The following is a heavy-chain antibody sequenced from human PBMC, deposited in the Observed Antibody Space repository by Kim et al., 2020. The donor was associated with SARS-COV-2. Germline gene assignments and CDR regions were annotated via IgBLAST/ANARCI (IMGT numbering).Heavy chain of an antibody. J-gene: IGHJ4*02. CDR2: IYYSGST. CDR1: GGSISSYY. CDR3: AREGGYFQYDY. V-gene: IGHV4-59*13. D-gene: IGHD6-19*01. Sequence: SETLSLTCTVSGGSISSYYWSWIRQPPGKGLEWIGYIYYSGSTNYNPSLKSRVTISVDRSKNQFSLKLSSVTAADTAVYYCAREGGYFQYDYWGQGTLVTVSS.